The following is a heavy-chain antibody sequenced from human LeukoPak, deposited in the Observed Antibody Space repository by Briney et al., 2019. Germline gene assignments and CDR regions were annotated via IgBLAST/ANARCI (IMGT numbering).Heavy chain of an antibody. CDR3: ARSLRDAFDI. CDR2: LSGTGRYI. J-gene: IGHJ3*02. CDR1: GFTFSNYA. V-gene: IGHV3-21*06. Sequence: PGGSLRLSCAASGFTFSNYAMNWVRQAPGKGLEWVSSLSGTGRYIYYADLMKGRFTISRDNAKNSLYLQMNSLRAEDTAVYYCARSLRDAFDIWGQGTMVTVSS.